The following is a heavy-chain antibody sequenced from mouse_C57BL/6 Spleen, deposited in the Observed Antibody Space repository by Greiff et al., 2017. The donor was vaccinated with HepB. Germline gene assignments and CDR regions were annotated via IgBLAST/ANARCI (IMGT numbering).Heavy chain of an antibody. CDR2: INPNNGGT. CDR1: GYTFTDYY. V-gene: IGHV1-26*01. CDR3: ARGKDFYRYFDV. Sequence: EVQLQQSGPELVKPGASVKISCKASGYTFTDYYMNWVKQSHGKSLEWIGDINPNNGGTSYNQKFKGKATLTVDKSSSTAYMELRSLTSEDSAVYYCARGKDFYRYFDVWGTGTTVTVSS. J-gene: IGHJ1*03.